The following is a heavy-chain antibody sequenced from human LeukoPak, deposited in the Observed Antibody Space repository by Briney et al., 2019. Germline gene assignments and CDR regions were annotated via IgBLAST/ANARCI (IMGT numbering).Heavy chain of an antibody. V-gene: IGHV4-34*01. CDR3: ARRRYSSSWPPLNWFDP. J-gene: IGHJ5*02. Sequence: SETLSLTCAVYGGSFSGYYWSWIRQPPGKGLEWIGEINHSGSTNYNPSLKSRVTISVDTSKNQFSLKLSSVTAADTAVYYCARRRYSSSWPPLNWFDPWGQGTLVTVSS. CDR1: GGSFSGYY. CDR2: INHSGST. D-gene: IGHD6-13*01.